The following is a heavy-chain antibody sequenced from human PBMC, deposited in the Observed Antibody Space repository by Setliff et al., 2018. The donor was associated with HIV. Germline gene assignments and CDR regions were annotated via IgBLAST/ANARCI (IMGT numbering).Heavy chain of an antibody. V-gene: IGHV4-4*07. J-gene: IGHJ6*03. CDR3: AKDAGVTGGLYRYYIDA. CDR1: GVSIDKSY. D-gene: IGHD2-8*01. Sequence: SETLSLTCTVSGVSIDKSYWSWVRRPLGKGLEWIGRVYMSGKTNYSPSLKSRVTMSADTSKNQVSLKLTSVTAADTAVYYCAKDAGVTGGLYRYYIDAWGNGTTVTVSS. CDR2: VYMSGKT.